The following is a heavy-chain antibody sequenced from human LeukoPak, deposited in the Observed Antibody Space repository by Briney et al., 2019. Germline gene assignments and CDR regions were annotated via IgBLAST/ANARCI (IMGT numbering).Heavy chain of an antibody. CDR3: VSFYETY. CDR2: INSDGSWT. Sequence: GGSLRLSCVASGNYWMHWVRQAPGKGLVWVSHINSDGSWTSYADSVKGRFTISKDNAKNTVYLQMNSLRAEDTAVYYCVSFYETYWGRGTLVAVSS. V-gene: IGHV3-74*01. CDR1: GNYW. D-gene: IGHD2/OR15-2a*01. J-gene: IGHJ4*02.